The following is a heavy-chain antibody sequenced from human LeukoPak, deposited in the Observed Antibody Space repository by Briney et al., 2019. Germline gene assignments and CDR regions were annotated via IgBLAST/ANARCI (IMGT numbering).Heavy chain of an antibody. V-gene: IGHV1-2*02. D-gene: IGHD1-14*01. CDR1: GYTLTGYY. CDR3: AREGARMSWFDP. J-gene: IGHJ5*02. CDR2: IDPNSGGT. Sequence: VASVKVSCKASGYTLTGYYMHWVRQAPGQGLEWMGWIDPNSGGTSYAQKFQGRVTMTRDTSISTAYMELSRLRSDDTAVYYCAREGARMSWFDPWGQGTLVTVSS.